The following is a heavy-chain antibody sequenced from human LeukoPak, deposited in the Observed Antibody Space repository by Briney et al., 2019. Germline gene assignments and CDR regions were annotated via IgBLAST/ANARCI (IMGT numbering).Heavy chain of an antibody. D-gene: IGHD3-9*01. CDR2: IIPIFGTA. CDR3: ARMAYYDILTGYREYYFDY. V-gene: IGHV1-69*13. J-gene: IGHJ4*02. Sequence: SVKVSCKASGGTFISYAISWVRQAPGQGLEWMGGIIPIFGTANYAQKFQGRVTITADESTSTAYMELSSLRSEDTAVYYCARMAYYDILTGYREYYFDYWGQGTLVTVSS. CDR1: GGTFISYA.